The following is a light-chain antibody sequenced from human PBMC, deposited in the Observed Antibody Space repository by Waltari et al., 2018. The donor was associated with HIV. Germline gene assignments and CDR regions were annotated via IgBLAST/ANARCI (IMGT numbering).Light chain of an antibody. Sequence: EIMMTQSPATLSVSPGERVTLSCRASQSVNNNLAWYQQKPGQAPRLLIYDAASRATGIPARFSGSGSGTEFMLTISSLQSEDFAVYFCQQYSNWLLTFGPGTKVDI. CDR3: QQYSNWLLT. V-gene: IGKV3-15*01. CDR2: DAA. J-gene: IGKJ3*01. CDR1: QSVNNN.